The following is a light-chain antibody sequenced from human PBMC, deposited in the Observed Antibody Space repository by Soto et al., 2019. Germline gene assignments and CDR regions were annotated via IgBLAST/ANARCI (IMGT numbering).Light chain of an antibody. Sequence: ITGSASALSAYIKDTVTSPCRASQSISTWLAWYQQKPRKAPKLLIYDASSLESGVPSRFSGSGSGTEFTLTICSLQPDDFTRYYCQQYNSYSPRFGQGTKVDVK. CDR2: DAS. J-gene: IGKJ1*01. CDR3: QQYNSYSPR. V-gene: IGKV1-5*01. CDR1: QSISTW.